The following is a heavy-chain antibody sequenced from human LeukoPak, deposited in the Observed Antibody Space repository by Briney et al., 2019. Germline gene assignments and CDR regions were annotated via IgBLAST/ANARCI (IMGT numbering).Heavy chain of an antibody. CDR2: ISSSGSTI. J-gene: IGHJ4*02. V-gene: IGHV3-48*03. CDR1: GFTFSSYE. CDR3: ARVSPGVGVVVVAATKEDYFDY. D-gene: IGHD2-15*01. Sequence: PGGSLRLSCAASGFTFSSYEMNWVRQAPGKGLAWVSYISSSGSTIYYADSVKGRFTISRDNAKNSLYLQMNSLRAEDTAVYYCARVSPGVGVVVVAATKEDYFDYWGQGTLVTVSS.